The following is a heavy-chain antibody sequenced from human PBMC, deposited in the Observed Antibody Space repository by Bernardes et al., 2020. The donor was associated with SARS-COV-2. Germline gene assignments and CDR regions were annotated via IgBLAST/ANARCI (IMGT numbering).Heavy chain of an antibody. D-gene: IGHD3-3*01. CDR2: ISAYNGNT. J-gene: IGHJ4*02. CDR1: GYTFTSYG. V-gene: IGHV1-18*01. CDR3: ARFSRSVTIFGVVPLLDY. Sequence: ASVKVSCKASGYTFTSYGISWVRQAPGQGLEWMGWISAYNGNTNYAQKLQGRVTMTTDTSTSTAYMELRSLRSDDTAVYYCARFSRSVTIFGVVPLLDYWGQGTLVIVSS.